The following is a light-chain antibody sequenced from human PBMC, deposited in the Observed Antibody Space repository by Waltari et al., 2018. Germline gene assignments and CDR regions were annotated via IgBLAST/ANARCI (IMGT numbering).Light chain of an antibody. CDR2: DGS. J-gene: IGLJ3*02. Sequence: QSALTQPASVSGSPGPSITISCTGTSSDVGGYTYDSCYQQHPGKSPKLMIYDGSNRHSGGSNRFSGSKSGNTAYLTISGIQAEDEADYYCSSDTSSSTLWVFGGGTKLTVL. CDR1: SSDVGGYTY. V-gene: IGLV2-14*03. CDR3: SSDTSSSTLWV.